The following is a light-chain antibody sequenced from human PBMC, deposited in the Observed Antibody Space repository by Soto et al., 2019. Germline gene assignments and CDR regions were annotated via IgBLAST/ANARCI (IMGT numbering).Light chain of an antibody. CDR1: QDIRYA. CDR3: LQHSSYPFS. J-gene: IGKJ3*01. Sequence: DIHMTQSPSSLSASVGDRVTITCRASQDIRYALGWFQQKPGKAPKRLVYGASNLENGVPGRVSGSGSGTEFTLTISGLQPEDFASYYCLQHSSYPFSFGPGTKVDI. CDR2: GAS. V-gene: IGKV1-17*01.